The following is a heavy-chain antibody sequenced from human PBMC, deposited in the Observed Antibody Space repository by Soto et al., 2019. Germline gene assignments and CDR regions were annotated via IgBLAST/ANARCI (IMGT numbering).Heavy chain of an antibody. CDR1: GFTFRSYS. V-gene: IGHV3-15*07. Sequence: GGSLRLSCAASGFTFRSYSMNWVRQAPGKGLEWVGRIRSKTDGGTTDYAAPVKGRFTISRDDSENTVWLQMNTLKAEDTAVYYCTTMGYYYGTDNYYYADYYFGLDVWGQGTTVTVSS. D-gene: IGHD3-10*01. CDR2: IRSKTDGGTT. J-gene: IGHJ6*02. CDR3: TTMGYYYGTDNYYYADYYFGLDV.